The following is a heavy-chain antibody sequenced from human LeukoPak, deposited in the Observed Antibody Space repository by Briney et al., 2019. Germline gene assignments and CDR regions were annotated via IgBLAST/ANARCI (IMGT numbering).Heavy chain of an antibody. CDR3: ARRDDSSGYHKIFDY. Sequence: PAEPLSLTCTVSGGSISSGPYYWGWIRQPQGRGREWIGNIYYGKNNYDHPSQERRVTISIDTSKNQFYLKLSSLTAADTAVYYCARRDDSSGYHKIFDYWGPGTLVTAPS. CDR1: GGSISSGPYY. J-gene: IGHJ4*02. V-gene: IGHV4-39*01. D-gene: IGHD3-22*01. CDR2: IYYGKNN.